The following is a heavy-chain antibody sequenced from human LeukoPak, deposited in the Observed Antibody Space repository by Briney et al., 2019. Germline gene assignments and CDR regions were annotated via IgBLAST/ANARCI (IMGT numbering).Heavy chain of an antibody. CDR1: GYTFTSYD. J-gene: IGHJ4*02. CDR2: MNPNSGNT. V-gene: IGHV1-8*01. Sequence: ASVKVSCKASGYTFTSYDINWVRQATGQGLEWMGWMNPNSGNTGYAQKFQGRVTMTRNTSISTAYMELSSLRSEDTAGEYLAATYYDKSGYYPNLDYWGQGTLVTVSS. CDR3: AATYYDKSGYYPNLDY. D-gene: IGHD3-22*01.